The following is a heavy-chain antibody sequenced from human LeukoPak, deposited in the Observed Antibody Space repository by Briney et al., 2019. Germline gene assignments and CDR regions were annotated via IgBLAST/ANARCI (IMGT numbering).Heavy chain of an antibody. CDR3: ARGSSYGFSMGY. CDR2: ITTYNGDT. Sequence: ASVKVSCKASGYTFTNNGITWVRQAPGQGLEWMGWITTYNGDTNYAQKLQGRVTMTSDTSTSTAYMELRSLTSDDTAVYYCARGSSYGFSMGYWGQGTLVAVSS. V-gene: IGHV1-18*01. CDR1: GYTFTNNG. D-gene: IGHD5-18*01. J-gene: IGHJ4*02.